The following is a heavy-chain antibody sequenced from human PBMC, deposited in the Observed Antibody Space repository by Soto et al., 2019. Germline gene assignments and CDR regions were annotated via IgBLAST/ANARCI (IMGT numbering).Heavy chain of an antibody. CDR2: INHSGST. D-gene: IGHD3-10*01. CDR1: GGSFRGYY. J-gene: IGHJ4*01. V-gene: IGHV4-34*01. CDR3: ARGKNPDLYYY. Sequence: SETLSLTWAVYGGSFRGYYWTWILQPPGTGLEWIGEINHSGSTNYNPSLKSRVTISVDTSKNQFSLKLTSVTAADTAVYYCARGKNPDLYYYWGQRSLDIGSS.